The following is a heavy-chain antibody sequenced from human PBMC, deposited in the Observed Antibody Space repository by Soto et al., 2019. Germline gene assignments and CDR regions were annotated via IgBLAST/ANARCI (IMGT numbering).Heavy chain of an antibody. V-gene: IGHV5-51*01. CDR2: IYPGDSDT. Sequence: GESLTISCKASGYSFSTYWIAWVRQRPGKGLDWMGIIYPGDSDTRYSPSFQGQVTISVDNSIDTAYLEWTTLRASDSAMYYCARHSLATQPGDYWGQGTRVTVS. D-gene: IGHD5-12*01. CDR3: ARHSLATQPGDY. CDR1: GYSFSTYW. J-gene: IGHJ4*02.